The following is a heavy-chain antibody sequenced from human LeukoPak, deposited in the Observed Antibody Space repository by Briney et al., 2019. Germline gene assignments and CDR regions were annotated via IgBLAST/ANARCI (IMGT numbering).Heavy chain of an antibody. D-gene: IGHD3-3*01. CDR1: GGSISSSSYY. CDR2: IYYSGST. J-gene: IGHJ3*01. V-gene: IGHV4-61*01. CDR3: AREDTIFGVLN. Sequence: SETLSLTCTVSGGSISSSSYYWGWIRQPPGKGLEWIGYIYYSGSTNYNPSLKSRVTISVDTSKNQFSLKLSSVTAADTAVYYCAREDTIFGVLNWGQGTMVTVSS.